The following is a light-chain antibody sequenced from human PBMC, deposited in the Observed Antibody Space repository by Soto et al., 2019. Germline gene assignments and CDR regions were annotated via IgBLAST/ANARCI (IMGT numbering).Light chain of an antibody. CDR1: SSDVGGYNF. CDR3: SSHTSTGAYV. V-gene: IGLV2-14*03. CDR2: DVS. Sequence: QSVLTQPASVSGSPGQSITISCTGTSSDVGGYNFVSWYQHHPGKAPKLMIFDVSNRPSGVSNRFSGSKSGNTASLTISGLQAEDETDYYCSSHTSTGAYVFGTGSKVTVL. J-gene: IGLJ1*01.